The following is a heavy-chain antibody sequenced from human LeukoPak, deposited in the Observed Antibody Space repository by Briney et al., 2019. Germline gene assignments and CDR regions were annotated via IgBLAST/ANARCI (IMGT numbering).Heavy chain of an antibody. CDR3: GKQITMIVVATMLHP. V-gene: IGHV3-30*02. D-gene: IGHD3-22*01. CDR2: IRYDGSNK. J-gene: IGHJ5*02. CDR1: GFTFSSYG. Sequence: GGSLRLSCAASGFTFSSYGMHWVRQAPGKGLEWVAFIRYDGSNKYYADSVKGRFTISRDNSKNTLYLQMNSLRAEDAALYYCGKQITMIVVATMLHPWGQGTLVTVSS.